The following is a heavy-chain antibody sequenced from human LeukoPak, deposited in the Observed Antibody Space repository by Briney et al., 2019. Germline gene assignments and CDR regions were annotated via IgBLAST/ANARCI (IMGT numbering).Heavy chain of an antibody. Sequence: GGSLRLSCAASGFSITGYGMLGVRQAPGKGGVWVSRINSGGNNAYHAVSVRGRFTITRDKAKNTLYLQMDSLRVEDTGVYSCARETYEGTWSGPDPGGEGTMVTV. CDR1: GFSITGYG. CDR3: ARETYEGTWSGPDP. CDR2: INSGGNNA. D-gene: IGHD6-13*01. V-gene: IGHV3-74*01. J-gene: IGHJ5*02.